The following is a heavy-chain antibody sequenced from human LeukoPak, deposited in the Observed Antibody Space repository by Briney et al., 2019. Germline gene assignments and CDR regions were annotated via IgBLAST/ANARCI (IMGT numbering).Heavy chain of an antibody. CDR1: GFTFSSYA. V-gene: IGHV3-23*01. CDR2: ISSSGGST. J-gene: IGHJ4*02. D-gene: IGHD5-12*01. CDR3: TRTRWLRDPLHFDY. Sequence: GGSLRLSCAASGFTFSSYAMSWVRQAPGKGLEWVSDISSSGGSTYHADSVKGRFTISRDNSKNTLYIQMGSLRAEDMTVYYCTRTRWLRDPLHFDYWGQGTLVTVSS.